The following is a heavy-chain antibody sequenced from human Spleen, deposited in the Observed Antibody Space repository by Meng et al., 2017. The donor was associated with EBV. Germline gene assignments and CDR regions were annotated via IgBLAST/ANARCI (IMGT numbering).Heavy chain of an antibody. D-gene: IGHD3-3*01. J-gene: IGHJ4*02. CDR2: IFSMFGTT. Sequence: QGQLVQSGAGVKKPGSSVRVSCKASGGSISSYAVSWVRQAPGQGLEWMAGIFSMFGTTNNTQKFQGRVTVTADRSTNTAYMELSSLRSEDTVVYYCAIGITFFGVVRSWGQGTLVTVSS. CDR1: GGSISSYA. V-gene: IGHV1-69*06. CDR3: AIGITFFGVVRS.